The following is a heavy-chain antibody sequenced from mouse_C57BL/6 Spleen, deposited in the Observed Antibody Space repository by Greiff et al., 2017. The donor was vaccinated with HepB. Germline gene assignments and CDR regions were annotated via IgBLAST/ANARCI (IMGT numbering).Heavy chain of an antibody. CDR1: GYSITSGYY. CDR3: AREGYSNKGY. CDR2: ISYDGSN. D-gene: IGHD2-5*01. V-gene: IGHV3-6*01. J-gene: IGHJ2*01. Sequence: DVKLQESGPGLVKPSQSLSLTCSVTGYSITSGYYWNWIRQFPGNKLEWMGYISYDGSNNYNPSLKNRISITRDTSKNQFFLKLNSVTTEDTATYYCAREGYSNKGYWGQGTTLTVSS.